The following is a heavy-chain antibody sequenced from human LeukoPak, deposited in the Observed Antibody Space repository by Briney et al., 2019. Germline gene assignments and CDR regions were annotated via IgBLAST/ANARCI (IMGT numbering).Heavy chain of an antibody. J-gene: IGHJ6*02. V-gene: IGHV3-64*01. CDR2: ISSNGGST. Sequence: PGGSLRLSYAASGFTFSSYAMHWVRQAPGKGLEYVSAISSNGGSTYYANSVKGRFTISRDNSKNTLYLQMNSLRAEDTAVYYCARDLSYSYGFTYYYYGMDVWGQGTTVTVSS. CDR3: ARDLSYSYGFTYYYYGMDV. D-gene: IGHD5-18*01. CDR1: GFTFSSYA.